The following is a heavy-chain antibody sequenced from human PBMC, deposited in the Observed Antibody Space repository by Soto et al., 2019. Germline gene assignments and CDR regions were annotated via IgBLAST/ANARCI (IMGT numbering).Heavy chain of an antibody. J-gene: IGHJ6*03. CDR1: GGSFSGYY. CDR3: ARGRRCTNGVCYIYYYYYMDV. D-gene: IGHD2-8*01. V-gene: IGHV4-34*01. CDR2: INHSGST. Sequence: SETLSLTCAVYGGSFSGYYWSWIRQPPGKGLEWIGEINHSGSTNYNPSLKSRVTISVDTSKNQFSLKLSSVTAADTAVYYCARGRRCTNGVCYIYYYYYMDVWGKGTTVTVSS.